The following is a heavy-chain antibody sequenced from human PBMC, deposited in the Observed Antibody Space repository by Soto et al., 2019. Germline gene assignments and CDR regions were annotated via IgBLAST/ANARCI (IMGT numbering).Heavy chain of an antibody. CDR3: ARVGLWFGAGFDY. D-gene: IGHD3-10*01. Sequence: SETLSLTCAVSGYSISSSNWWGWIRQPPGKGLEWIGYIYYSGSTNYNPSLKSRVTISVDTSKNQFSLKLSSVTAADTAGDYCARVGLWFGAGFDYWGQGTLVTVSS. CDR1: GYSISSSNW. V-gene: IGHV4-28*03. CDR2: IYYSGST. J-gene: IGHJ4*02.